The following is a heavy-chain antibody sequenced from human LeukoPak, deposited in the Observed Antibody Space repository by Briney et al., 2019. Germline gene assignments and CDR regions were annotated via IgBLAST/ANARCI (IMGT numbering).Heavy chain of an antibody. CDR1: GYTFTSYG. D-gene: IGHD1-26*01. V-gene: IGHV1-18*01. CDR3: ARTLSGDFDY. J-gene: IGHJ4*02. Sequence: ASVKVSCKASGYTFTSYGISWVRQAPGQGLEWMGWISAYNGNTNYAQKLQGRVTMTRDTSISTAYMELSRLRSDDTAVYYCARTLSGDFDYWGQGTLVTVSS. CDR2: ISAYNGNT.